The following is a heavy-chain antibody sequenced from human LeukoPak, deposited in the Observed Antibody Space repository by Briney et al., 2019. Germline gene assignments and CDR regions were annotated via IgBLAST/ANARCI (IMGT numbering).Heavy chain of an antibody. CDR3: ARELGVTVPDNWNDIWFDP. D-gene: IGHD1-1*01. CDR2: INHSGST. CDR1: GGSFSGYY. Sequence: SETLSLTCAVYGGSFSGYYWSWIRQPPGKGLEWIGEINHSGSTNYNPSLKSRVTISVDTSKNQFSLQLNSVTPEDTAVYYCARELGVTVPDNWNDIWFDPWGQGTLVTVSS. J-gene: IGHJ5*02. V-gene: IGHV4-34*01.